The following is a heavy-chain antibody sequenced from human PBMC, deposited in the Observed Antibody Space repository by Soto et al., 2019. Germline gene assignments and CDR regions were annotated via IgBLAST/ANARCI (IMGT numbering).Heavy chain of an antibody. J-gene: IGHJ6*02. CDR3: ARERYTAMDSDYYYGMGV. V-gene: IGHV1-18*01. CDR1: GYTLSSYV. CDR2: ISAYNGNT. D-gene: IGHD5-18*01. Sequence: ASVKVSCKASGYTLSSYVISWGRQAPGQGLDWMGWISAYNGNTNYAQKLQSRVTMTTDTSTSTAYMELRSMRSDVPAVYYCARERYTAMDSDYYYGMGVWGQVTTVTVSS.